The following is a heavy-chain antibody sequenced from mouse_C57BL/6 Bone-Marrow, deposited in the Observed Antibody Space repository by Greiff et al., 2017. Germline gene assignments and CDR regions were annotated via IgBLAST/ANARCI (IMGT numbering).Heavy chain of an antibody. CDR3: ARKSYDYYWYFDV. Sequence: VQLQQPGTELVKPGDSVKLSCKASGYTFTSYWMHWVKQRPGQGLEWIGNINPSNGGTNYNEKFQSKATLTVDKSSSTAYMQLRSLTSEDFAVYYCARKSYDYYWYFDVWGTGTTGTVSS. CDR1: GYTFTSYW. CDR2: INPSNGGT. D-gene: IGHD2-4*01. J-gene: IGHJ1*03. V-gene: IGHV1-53*01.